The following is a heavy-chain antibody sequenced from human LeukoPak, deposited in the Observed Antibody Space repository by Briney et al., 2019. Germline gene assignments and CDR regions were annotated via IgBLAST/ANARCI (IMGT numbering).Heavy chain of an antibody. Sequence: GGSLRLSCAASGFTFSSYAMSWVRQAPGKGVEWVSGISGSGGATYYADSVKGRFTISRDNSKNTLYLQMHSLRAEDTAVYYYHHIATPGNFDYWGQGTLVTVSS. V-gene: IGHV3-23*01. CDR3: HHIATPGNFDY. J-gene: IGHJ4*02. CDR1: GFTFSSYA. D-gene: IGHD6-13*01. CDR2: ISGSGGAT.